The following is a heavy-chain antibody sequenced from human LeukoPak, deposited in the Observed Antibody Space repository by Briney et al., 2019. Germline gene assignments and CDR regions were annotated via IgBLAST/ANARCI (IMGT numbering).Heavy chain of an antibody. CDR3: ARVDKTVFGGYYYMDV. J-gene: IGHJ6*03. D-gene: IGHD3-3*01. CDR2: IYYNGST. Sequence: PSETLSLTCAVWSGSLSSYYWSWIRQPPGKGLEWIGYIYYNGSTNYNPSLKSRVTITVDTSKNQFSLKLSSVTAADTAVYYCARVDKTVFGGYYYMDVWGKGTTVTVSS. V-gene: IGHV4-59*01. CDR1: SGSLSSYY.